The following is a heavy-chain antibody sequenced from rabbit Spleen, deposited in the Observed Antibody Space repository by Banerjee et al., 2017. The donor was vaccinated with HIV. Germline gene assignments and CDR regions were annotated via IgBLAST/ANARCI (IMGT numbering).Heavy chain of an antibody. CDR2: IDAGSSGDT. CDR1: EFSFSSSYY. D-gene: IGHD4-1*01. J-gene: IGHJ4*01. V-gene: IGHV1S45*01. Sequence: QEQLVESGGDLVQPEGSLTLTCTASEFSFSSSYYMCWVRQAPGKGLEWIACIDAGSSGDTYYASWAKGRFTISKTSSTTVTLQMTSLTAADTATYFCARETSSGWGVVSFYFNLWGPGTLVTVS. CDR3: ARETSSGWGVVSFYFNL.